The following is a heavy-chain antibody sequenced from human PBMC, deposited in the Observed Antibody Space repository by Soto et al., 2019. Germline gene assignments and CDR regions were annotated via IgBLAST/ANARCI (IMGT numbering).Heavy chain of an antibody. CDR3: ARANTGANSGYFTH. CDR1: GYTFNNDA. V-gene: IGHV1-3*01. Sequence: QVHLVQSGAEVKKPGASVRVSWAAYGYTFNNDAAHWVRQAPGQGLEWMGWINAGNGVTKYSERLQGRVTITWDTPASTGYMELSSLRSEDTALYYCARANTGANSGYFTHWGQGSLVTVSP. D-gene: IGHD3-22*01. CDR2: INAGNGVT. J-gene: IGHJ4*02.